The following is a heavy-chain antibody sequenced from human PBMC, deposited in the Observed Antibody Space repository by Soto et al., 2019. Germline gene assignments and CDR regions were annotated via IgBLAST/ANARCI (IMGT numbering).Heavy chain of an antibody. J-gene: IGHJ4*02. CDR2: INHSGST. CDR1: GGSFSGYY. V-gene: IGHV4-34*01. CDR3: ARGSLRRGYSYGYSHLDY. D-gene: IGHD5-18*01. Sequence: SETLSLTCAVYGGSFSGYYWSWIRQPPGKGLEWIGEINHSGSTNYNPSLKSRVTISVDTSKNQFSLKLSSVTAADTAVYYCARGSLRRGYSYGYSHLDYWGQGTLVTVSS.